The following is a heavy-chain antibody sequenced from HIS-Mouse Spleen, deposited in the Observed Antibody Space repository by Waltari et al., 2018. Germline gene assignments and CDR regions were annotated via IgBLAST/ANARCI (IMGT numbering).Heavy chain of an antibody. CDR1: GFTFAAYA. CDR2: ISWNSGSI. Sequence: EVQLVESGGGLVQPGRSLSLPCAASGFTFAAYAMHWVRQAPGKGLEWVSGISWNSGSIGYADSVKGRFTISRDNAKNSLYLQMNSLRAEDTALYYCAKDGRSLNYWGQGTLVTVSS. J-gene: IGHJ4*02. V-gene: IGHV3-9*01. CDR3: AKDGRSLNY.